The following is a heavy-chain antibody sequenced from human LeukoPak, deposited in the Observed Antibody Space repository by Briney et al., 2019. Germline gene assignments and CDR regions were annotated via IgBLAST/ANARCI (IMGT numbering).Heavy chain of an antibody. J-gene: IGHJ4*02. CDR1: GVSISSSSHY. V-gene: IGHV4-39*01. D-gene: IGHD4-23*01. CDR3: ARIDYGGNCGSGY. Sequence: SETLSLTCTVSGVSISSSSHYWGWIRRPPGKGLEGIGSIYYSGSTYYNPSLKSRVSISVDTAMNQLSLKLSSGTAAVTAVYFCARIDYGGNCGSGYWGQGTLVTVSS. CDR2: IYYSGST.